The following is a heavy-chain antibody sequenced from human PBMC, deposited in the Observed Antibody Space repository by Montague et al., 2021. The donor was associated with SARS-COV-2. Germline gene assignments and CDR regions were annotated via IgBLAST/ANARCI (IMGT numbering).Heavy chain of an antibody. Sequence: SETLSLTCTVSGDSINGSSYYWGWIRQPPGKGLEWIGNKHYSGITYNNPSLKNRVTMSVDTSKNQFSLKLSSVTAADTAVYYCVRDGYTHVDYWGQGTLVTVSS. CDR1: GDSINGSSYY. V-gene: IGHV4-39*02. J-gene: IGHJ4*02. CDR2: KHYSGIT. CDR3: VRDGYTHVDY. D-gene: IGHD5-24*01.